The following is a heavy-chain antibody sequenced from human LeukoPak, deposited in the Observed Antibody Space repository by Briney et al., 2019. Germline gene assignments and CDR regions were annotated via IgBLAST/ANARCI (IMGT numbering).Heavy chain of an antibody. D-gene: IGHD3-3*01. CDR3: ARHSTFFGVVIIKGRVRGPFDY. CDR2: INHSGST. Sequence: SETLSLTCTVSGGSTAGYYWTWIRQPPGKGLEWIGEINHSGSTNYNPSLKSRVTISVDTSKNQFSLKLSSVTAADTAVYYCARHSTFFGVVIIKGRVRGPFDYWGQGTLVTVSS. V-gene: IGHV4-34*01. J-gene: IGHJ4*02. CDR1: GGSTAGYY.